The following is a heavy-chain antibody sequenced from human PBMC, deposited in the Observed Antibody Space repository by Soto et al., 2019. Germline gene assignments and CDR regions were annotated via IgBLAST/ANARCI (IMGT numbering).Heavy chain of an antibody. D-gene: IGHD2-2*03. J-gene: IGHJ4*02. Sequence: GGSLRLSCAASGFTINIYAMSWVRQAPGKGLEWVSAISGSGGGTYYADSVEGRFTISRDNSKNTLYLQMNSLRAEDTAVYYCAKEGGYCSSTSCYGRVYYWGQGTLVTVSS. CDR3: AKEGGYCSSTSCYGRVYY. CDR2: ISGSGGGT. CDR1: GFTINIYA. V-gene: IGHV3-23*01.